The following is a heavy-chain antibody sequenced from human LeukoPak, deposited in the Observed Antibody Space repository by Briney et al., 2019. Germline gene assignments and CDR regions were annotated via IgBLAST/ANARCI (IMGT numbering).Heavy chain of an antibody. CDR3: AKFFTGEYVRAFDV. CDR2: ISYDGSNK. V-gene: IGHV3-30*18. Sequence: GGSLRLSCAASGFTFSSYAMHWVRQAPGKGLEWVAVISYDGSNKYYADSVKGRFAISRDNSKNTLYLQMNSLRAEDTAVYYCAKFFTGEYVRAFDVWGQGTMVTVSS. CDR1: GFTFSSYA. D-gene: IGHD3-10*02. J-gene: IGHJ3*01.